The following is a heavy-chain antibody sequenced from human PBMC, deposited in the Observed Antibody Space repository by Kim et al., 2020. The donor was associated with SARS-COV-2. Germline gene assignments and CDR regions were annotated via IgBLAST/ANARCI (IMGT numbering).Heavy chain of an antibody. Sequence: YHPGALKGRFTSSSENAKNSLYLQMNSLRAGDTAVYYCARAGLELTAFDIWGQGTMVTVSS. CDR3: ARAGLELTAFDI. D-gene: IGHD1-7*01. V-gene: IGHV3-13*01. J-gene: IGHJ3*02.